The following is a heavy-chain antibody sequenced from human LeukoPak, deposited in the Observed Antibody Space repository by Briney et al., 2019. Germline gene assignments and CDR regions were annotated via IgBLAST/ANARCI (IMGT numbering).Heavy chain of an antibody. D-gene: IGHD6-19*01. CDR3: AKASSIAVAGSVDY. CDR1: GFTFGDYA. V-gene: IGHV3-9*01. Sequence: GGSLRLSCAASGFTFGDYAMHWVRQTPGKGLEWVSGISWNSVTIDYADSVKGRFTVSRDNAKNSLCLQMNSLRAEDTALYYCAKASSIAVAGSVDYWGQGTLVTVSS. CDR2: ISWNSVTI. J-gene: IGHJ4*02.